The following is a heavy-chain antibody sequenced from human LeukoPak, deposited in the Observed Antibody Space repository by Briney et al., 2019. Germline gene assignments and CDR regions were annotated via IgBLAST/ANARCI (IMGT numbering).Heavy chain of an antibody. Sequence: PSETLSLTCAVSGGSISSSNWWSWVRQPPGKGLEWIGEIYHSGSTNYNPSLKGRVTISVDKSKNQFSLKLSSVTAADTAVYYCARDSGNCSSTSCYSWFDPWGQGTLVTVSS. CDR3: ARDSGNCSSTSCYSWFDP. CDR1: GGSISSSNW. J-gene: IGHJ5*02. CDR2: IYHSGST. V-gene: IGHV4-4*02. D-gene: IGHD2-2*01.